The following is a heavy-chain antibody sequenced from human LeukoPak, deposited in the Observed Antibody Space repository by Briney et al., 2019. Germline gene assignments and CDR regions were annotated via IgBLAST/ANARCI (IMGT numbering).Heavy chain of an antibody. CDR3: AIFGDKYGSGSYGDS. J-gene: IGHJ4*02. CDR2: IYPDDSDT. D-gene: IGHD3-10*01. V-gene: IGHV5-51*01. CDR1: GYTFSNYW. Sequence: PGESLKISCKGFGYTFSNYWIGWVRQIPGKGLEWMGIIYPDDSDTRYSPSFQGQVTISADKSITTAFLQWSSLKASDTAMYYCAIFGDKYGSGSYGDSWGQGTLVTVSS.